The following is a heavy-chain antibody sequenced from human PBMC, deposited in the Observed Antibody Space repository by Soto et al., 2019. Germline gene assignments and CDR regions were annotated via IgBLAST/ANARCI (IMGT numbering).Heavy chain of an antibody. D-gene: IGHD3-16*01. J-gene: IGHJ6*03. CDR1: GGPISSGGYY. CDR3: SRTTSPRRFIDV. V-gene: IGHV4-31*03. Sequence: SETLSLTCTVSGGPISSGGYYWSWIRQHPGKGLEWIGYIYYSGSTYYNPSLKSRVTISVDTSKNQFSLKLSSVTAADTAVYNCSRTTSPRRFIDVWSKGTTDTVSS. CDR2: IYYSGST.